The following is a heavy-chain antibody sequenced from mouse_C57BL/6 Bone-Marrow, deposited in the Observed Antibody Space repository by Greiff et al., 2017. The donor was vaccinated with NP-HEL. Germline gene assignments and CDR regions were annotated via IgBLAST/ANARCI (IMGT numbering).Heavy chain of an antibody. CDR1: GFTFSSYT. D-gene: IGHD1-1*01. CDR3: ARQTLYYYGHYYAMDY. J-gene: IGHJ4*01. V-gene: IGHV5-9*01. Sequence: EVKVVESGGGLVKPGGSLKLSCAASGFTFSSYTMSWVRQTPEKRLEWVATISGGGGNTYYPDSVKGRFTISRDNAKNTLYLQMSSLRSEDTALYYCARQTLYYYGHYYAMDYWGQGTSVTVSS. CDR2: ISGGGGNT.